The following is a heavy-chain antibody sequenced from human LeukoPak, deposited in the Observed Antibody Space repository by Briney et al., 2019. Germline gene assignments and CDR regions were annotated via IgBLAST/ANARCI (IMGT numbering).Heavy chain of an antibody. CDR3: AREGTRMGY. J-gene: IGHJ4*02. D-gene: IGHD2-8*01. Sequence: PSETLSLTCAVSGYSISSGYYWGWIRQPPGKGLEWIGRIYTSGSTNYNPSLKSRVTISVDTSKNQFSLKLSSVTAADTAVYYCAREGTRMGYWGQGTLVTVSS. CDR2: IYTSGST. V-gene: IGHV4-38-2*02. CDR1: GYSISSGYY.